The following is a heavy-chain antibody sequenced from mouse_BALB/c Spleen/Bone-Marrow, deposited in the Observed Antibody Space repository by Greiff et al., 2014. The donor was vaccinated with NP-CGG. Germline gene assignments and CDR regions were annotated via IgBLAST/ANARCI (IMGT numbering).Heavy chain of an antibody. CDR1: GYTFTSYW. CDR3: TRDYDWVPDY. D-gene: IGHD1-1*01. Sequence: LQQSGSELVRPGASVKLSCKASGYTFTSYWMHWVKQRPGQGLEWIGNIYPGSGSTNYDEKFKSKATLTVDTSSSTAYMQISSLTSEDSADYYCTRDYDWVPDYWGQGTTLTVSS. V-gene: IGHV1S22*01. J-gene: IGHJ2*01. CDR2: IYPGSGST.